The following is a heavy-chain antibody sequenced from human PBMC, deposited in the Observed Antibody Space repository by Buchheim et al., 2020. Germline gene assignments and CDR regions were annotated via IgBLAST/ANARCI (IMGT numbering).Heavy chain of an antibody. Sequence: EVQLLESGGGLVQPGGSLRLSCAASGFTFSSYAMSWVRQAPGKGLEWVSAISGSGGSTYYADSVKGRFTISRDNSKNTLYLQMNSLRAEDTAVYYCAAICRIAVAGTRGSYWFDPWGQGTL. D-gene: IGHD6-19*01. CDR2: ISGSGGST. V-gene: IGHV3-23*01. CDR3: AAICRIAVAGTRGSYWFDP. CDR1: GFTFSSYA. J-gene: IGHJ5*02.